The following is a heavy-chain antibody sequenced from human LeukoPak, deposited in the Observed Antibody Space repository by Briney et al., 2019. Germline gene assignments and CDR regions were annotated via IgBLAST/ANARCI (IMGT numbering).Heavy chain of an antibody. J-gene: IGHJ6*02. CDR2: INHSGST. Sequence: PSETLSLTCAVYGGSFSGYYWSWIRQPPGKGLEWIGEINHSGSTNYNPSLKSRVTISVDTSKNQFSLKLSSVTAADTAVYYCARTSLGSGWLYYSYGMDVWGQGTTVTVSS. CDR3: ARTSLGSGWLYYSYGMDV. D-gene: IGHD6-19*01. CDR1: GGSFSGYY. V-gene: IGHV4-34*01.